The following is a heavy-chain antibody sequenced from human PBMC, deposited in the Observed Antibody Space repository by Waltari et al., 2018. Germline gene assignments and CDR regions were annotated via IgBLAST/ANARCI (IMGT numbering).Heavy chain of an antibody. V-gene: IGHV5-10-1*03. CDR2: IDPSDSYT. J-gene: IGHJ3*02. CDR3: ASFAYYYDSSGYLNYDAFDI. D-gene: IGHD3-22*01. Sequence: EVQLVQSGAEVKKPGESLRISCKGSGYSFTSYWISWVRQMPGKGLGWMGRIDPSDSYTNYSPSFQGHVTISADKSISTAYLQWSSLKASDTAMYYCASFAYYYDSSGYLNYDAFDIWGQGTMVTVSS. CDR1: GYSFTSYW.